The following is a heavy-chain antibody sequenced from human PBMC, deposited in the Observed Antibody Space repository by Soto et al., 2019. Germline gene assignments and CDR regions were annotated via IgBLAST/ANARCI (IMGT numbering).Heavy chain of an antibody. J-gene: IGHJ4*02. CDR3: GSYYVLYYFDY. CDR1: GGTISSSSYY. CDR2: IYYSGST. Sequence: PSETMSVTCTVAGGTISSSSYYWGWNRQPPGKGLEWIGSIYYSGSTYYNPSLKSRVTISVDTSKNQFSLKLSSVTAADTAVYYCGSYYVLYYFDYWGQGTLVTVSS. V-gene: IGHV4-39*01. D-gene: IGHD1-26*01.